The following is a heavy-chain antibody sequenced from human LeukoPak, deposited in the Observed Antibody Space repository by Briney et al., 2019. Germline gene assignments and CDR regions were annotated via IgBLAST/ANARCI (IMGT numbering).Heavy chain of an antibody. CDR3: ARAVQVTTGGLFDY. Sequence: RASVKVSCKASGYTFTSYGISWVRQAPGQGLEWMGWISAYNGNTNYAQKLQGRVTMTTDTSTSTAYMELRSLRSDDTAVYYCARAVQVTTGGLFDYWGQGTLVTVSS. CDR1: GYTFTSYG. CDR2: ISAYNGNT. V-gene: IGHV1-18*01. D-gene: IGHD4-17*01. J-gene: IGHJ4*02.